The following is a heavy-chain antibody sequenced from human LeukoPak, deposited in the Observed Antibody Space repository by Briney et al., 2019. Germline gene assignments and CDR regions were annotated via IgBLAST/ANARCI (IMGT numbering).Heavy chain of an antibody. J-gene: IGHJ6*03. D-gene: IGHD5-18*01. V-gene: IGHV4-39*07. CDR2: IYHSGST. Sequence: PSETLSLTCTVSGGSISSGTYYWGWIRQPPGKGLEWIGSIYHSGSTYYNPSLKSRVTISVDTSKNQFSLKLSSVTAADTAVYYCARGRRDTAMIIYYYYYYMDVWGKGTTVTISS. CDR1: GGSISSGTYY. CDR3: ARGRRDTAMIIYYYYYYMDV.